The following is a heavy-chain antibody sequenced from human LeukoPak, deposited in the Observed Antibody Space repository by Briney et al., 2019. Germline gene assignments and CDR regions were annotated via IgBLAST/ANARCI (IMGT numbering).Heavy chain of an antibody. J-gene: IGHJ4*02. V-gene: IGHV1-18*04. CDR2: ISAYNGNT. D-gene: IGHD5-18*01. CDR3: ARAPTLGYSYGYDY. Sequence: GASAKVSCKASGYTFTSYGISWVRQAPGQGLEWMGWISAYNGNTNYAQKLQGRVTMTTDTSTSTAYMELRSLRSDDTAVYYCARAPTLGYSYGYDYWGQGTLVTVSS. CDR1: GYTFTSYG.